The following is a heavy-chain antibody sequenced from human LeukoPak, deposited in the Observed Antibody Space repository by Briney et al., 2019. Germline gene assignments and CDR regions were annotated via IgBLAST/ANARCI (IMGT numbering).Heavy chain of an antibody. J-gene: IGHJ4*02. D-gene: IGHD2-15*01. V-gene: IGHV1-2*02. CDR1: GYTFTSYY. CDR3: AREAFVVAATEFVKLCDY. CDR2: INPNSGGT. Sequence: ASVKVSCKASGYTFTSYYMHWVRQAPGQGLEWMGWINPNSGGTNYAQKFQGRVTMTRDTSISTAYMELSRLRSDDTAVYYCAREAFVVAATEFVKLCDYWGQGTLVPVSS.